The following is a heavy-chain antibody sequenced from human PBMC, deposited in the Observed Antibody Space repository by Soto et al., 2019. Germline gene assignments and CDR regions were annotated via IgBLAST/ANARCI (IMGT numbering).Heavy chain of an antibody. V-gene: IGHV3-30*18. CDR1: GFTFSSFG. CDR2: ISYDGSDK. CDR3: AKTSGYDYVWGSSGLDP. D-gene: IGHD3-16*01. J-gene: IGHJ5*02. Sequence: QVQLVESGGGVAQPGRSLRLSCAASGFTFSSFGMHWVRQAPGKGLQWVAVISYDGSDKYYADSVKGRFTISRDDSTNTLYLQMNSLRPEDTAVYYCAKTSGYDYVWGSSGLDPWGQGTLVTVSS.